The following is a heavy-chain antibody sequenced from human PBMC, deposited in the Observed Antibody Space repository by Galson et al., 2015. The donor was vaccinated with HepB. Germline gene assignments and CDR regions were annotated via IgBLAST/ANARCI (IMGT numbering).Heavy chain of an antibody. V-gene: IGHV7-4-1*02. Sequence: SVKASCKASGYPFTNHAMHWLRQAPGQGLEWMGWINTHTGNPTYAQGFTGRFVFSLDTSVSAAYLHISSLKAADTAVYYCARDSGLRWFRVEYWGQGTLVTVSS. CDR2: INTHTGNP. D-gene: IGHD4-23*01. CDR1: GYPFTNHA. J-gene: IGHJ4*02. CDR3: ARDSGLRWFRVEY.